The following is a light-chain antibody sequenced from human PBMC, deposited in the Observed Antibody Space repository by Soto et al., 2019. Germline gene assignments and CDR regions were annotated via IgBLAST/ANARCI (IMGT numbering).Light chain of an antibody. CDR3: QQSDVSPRT. J-gene: IGKJ1*01. Sequence: EIVLTQSPGILSLSPGERASLSCRASQKISSTVLAWYQQKPGQAPRLLICGASSRTTGIPDRFSGSGSGTDFTLTISRLEPEDFATYYCQQSDVSPRTFGQGTKVDIK. CDR2: GAS. V-gene: IGKV3-20*01. CDR1: QKISSTV.